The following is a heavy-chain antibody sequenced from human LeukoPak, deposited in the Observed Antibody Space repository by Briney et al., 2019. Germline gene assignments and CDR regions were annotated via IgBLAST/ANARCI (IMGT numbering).Heavy chain of an antibody. CDR1: GYNFIGHY. D-gene: IGHD1-26*01. J-gene: IGHJ4*02. CDR3: ASAALSSAMYYAH. V-gene: IGHV1-2*02. Sequence: GSSVKVSCKASGYNFIGHYMHWVRQAPGQGLEWMGWIKPSNGDTKYAQNFQVRVTMTRDTSISKAYMELRSLRSDDTAVYYCASAALSSAMYYAHWGQGTLVTVSS. CDR2: IKPSNGDT.